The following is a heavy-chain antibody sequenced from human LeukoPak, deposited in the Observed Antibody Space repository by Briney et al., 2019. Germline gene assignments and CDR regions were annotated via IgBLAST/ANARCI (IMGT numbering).Heavy chain of an antibody. CDR1: GGSISSSSCY. Sequence: KASETLSLTCTVSGGSISSSSCYWGWIRQPPGKGLEWIGNIYYSGSTYYNPSLKSRVTISVDTSKNQFSLKLSSVTAADTAVYYCARLYCGGDCYRGTFDIWGQGTMVTVSS. J-gene: IGHJ3*02. CDR3: ARLYCGGDCYRGTFDI. V-gene: IGHV4-39*07. CDR2: IYYSGST. D-gene: IGHD2-21*02.